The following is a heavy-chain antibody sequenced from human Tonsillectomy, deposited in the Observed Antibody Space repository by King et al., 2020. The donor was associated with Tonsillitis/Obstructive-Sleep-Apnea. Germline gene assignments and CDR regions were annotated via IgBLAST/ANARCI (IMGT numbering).Heavy chain of an antibody. V-gene: IGHV4-34*01. CDR1: GGSFSGHY. J-gene: IGHJ5*02. CDR3: ARGEAPDCSRTNCHIWFDP. D-gene: IGHD2-2*02. Sequence: QVQLQQWGAGLLKPSETLSLTCAVYGGSFSGHYWSWIRQPPGKGLEWIGEITHSGITNYNPSLRSRGTISVDTSKNKSSLNLSSLTAADTAGYDCARGEAPDCSRTNCHIWFDPWGQGTLVTVSS. CDR2: ITHSGIT.